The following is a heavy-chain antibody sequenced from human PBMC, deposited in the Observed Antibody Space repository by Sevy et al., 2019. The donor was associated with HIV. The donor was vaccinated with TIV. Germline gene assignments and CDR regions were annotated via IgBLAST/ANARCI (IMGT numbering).Heavy chain of an antibody. J-gene: IGHJ6*02. CDR3: VRILSTSYYNYHALDV. D-gene: IGHD2-2*01. V-gene: IGHV1-8*01. Sequence: ASVKVSCRASGYTFTSYDIHWVRQTTGQGLEWMGWMNSNSGNTGYAQKFQGRVTMTRNTSKGTAYMELSSLRSADTAVYYCVRILSTSYYNYHALDVWGQGTTVTVSS. CDR2: MNSNSGNT. CDR1: GYTFTSYD.